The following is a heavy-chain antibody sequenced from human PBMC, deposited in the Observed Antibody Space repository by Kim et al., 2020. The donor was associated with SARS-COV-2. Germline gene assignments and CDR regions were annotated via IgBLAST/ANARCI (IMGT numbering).Heavy chain of an antibody. J-gene: IGHJ3*02. V-gene: IGHV3-33*01. Sequence: YADSVKGRFTISRDNAKNTLYLQMNSLRAEDTAVYYCSTRGDPRSSAFDIWGQGTMVTVSS. D-gene: IGHD7-27*01. CDR3: STRGDPRSSAFDI.